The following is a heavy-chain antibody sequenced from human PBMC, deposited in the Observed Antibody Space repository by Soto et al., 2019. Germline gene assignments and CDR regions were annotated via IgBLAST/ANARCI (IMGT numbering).Heavy chain of an antibody. Sequence: PSETLSLTCTVSGGSISSGGYYWSWIRQHPGKGLEWIGYIYYSGSTYYNPSLKSRVTISVDTSKNQFSLKLSSVTAADTAVYYCARVAGTDDYYFDYWGQGTLVTVSS. CDR1: GGSISSGGYY. V-gene: IGHV4-31*03. J-gene: IGHJ4*02. CDR3: ARVAGTDDYYFDY. D-gene: IGHD6-13*01. CDR2: IYYSGST.